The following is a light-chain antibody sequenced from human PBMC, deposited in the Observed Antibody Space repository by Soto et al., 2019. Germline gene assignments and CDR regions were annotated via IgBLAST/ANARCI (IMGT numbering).Light chain of an antibody. V-gene: IGLV1-40*01. J-gene: IGLJ2*01. Sequence: QSVLTQPPSVSGAPGQRVTISCTESSSNIGAGYDVHWYQQLPVRATKLLIYGNSNRPSGVPDRFSGSKSGTSASLAITGLQAEDEADYYCQSYDSSLSGVVFGGGTKLTVL. CDR1: SSNIGAGYD. CDR2: GNS. CDR3: QSYDSSLSGVV.